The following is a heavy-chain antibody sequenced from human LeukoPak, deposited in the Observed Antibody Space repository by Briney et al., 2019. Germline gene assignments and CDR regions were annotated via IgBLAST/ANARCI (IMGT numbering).Heavy chain of an antibody. CDR3: AKDRQTGPTYFDY. D-gene: IGHD3-9*01. Sequence: GGSLRLSCAASGFTFSSYGMHWVRQAPGKGLEWVAFIRYDGSNKYYADSVKGRFTISRDNSKNTLYLQMNSLRAEDTAVYYCAKDRQTGPTYFDYWGQGTLVTVSS. CDR2: IRYDGSNK. J-gene: IGHJ4*02. CDR1: GFTFSSYG. V-gene: IGHV3-30*02.